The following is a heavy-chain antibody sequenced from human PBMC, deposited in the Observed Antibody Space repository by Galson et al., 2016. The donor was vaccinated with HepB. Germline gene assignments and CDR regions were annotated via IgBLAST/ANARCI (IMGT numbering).Heavy chain of an antibody. Sequence: SLRLSCAASGFTFTSYEMHWVRQAPGKGLEWVAGISYHENNKYYGDSVKGRFTISRDNSRNTLYLQMNSLRSEDTAVYYCANGCKSGNCKIAEFEYWGQGTLVTVSA. J-gene: IGHJ4*02. CDR2: ISYHENNK. V-gene: IGHV3-30*18. D-gene: IGHD4-23*01. CDR1: GFTFTSYE. CDR3: ANGCKSGNCKIAEFEY.